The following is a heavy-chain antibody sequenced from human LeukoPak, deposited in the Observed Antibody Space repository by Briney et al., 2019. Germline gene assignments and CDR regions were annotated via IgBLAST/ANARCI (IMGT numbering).Heavy chain of an antibody. CDR3: VGDHFFYFESSVITDRGDAFDL. V-gene: IGHV4-30-4*08. Sequence: ASETLSLTCTVSGGSINNGDYYWSWVRQPPGKGLEWIGYIYHSGSTSYTPSLKSRLTISMDLSKNQFSLRLTSVTAADTAVYFCVGDHFFYFESSVITDRGDAFDLWGQGTTVTVTS. J-gene: IGHJ3*01. CDR1: GGSINNGDYY. CDR2: IYHSGST. D-gene: IGHD3-22*01.